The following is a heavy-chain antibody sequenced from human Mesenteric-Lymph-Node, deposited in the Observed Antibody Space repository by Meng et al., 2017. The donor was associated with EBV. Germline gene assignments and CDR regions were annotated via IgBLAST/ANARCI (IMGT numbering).Heavy chain of an antibody. CDR1: GGSSSSRNW. CDR2: IYHGGST. Sequence: GPVQGRGGPSGTLSLPCLVSGGSSSSRNWWSWVRQSPGKGLEWIGEIYHGGSTNYNPSLKSRVTMSVDKSQNQFSLKLTSVTAADRAIYYCARGEIVRGEWYFDLWGRGTLVTVSS. V-gene: IGHV4-4*02. CDR3: ARGEIVRGEWYFDL. J-gene: IGHJ2*01. D-gene: IGHD1-26*01.